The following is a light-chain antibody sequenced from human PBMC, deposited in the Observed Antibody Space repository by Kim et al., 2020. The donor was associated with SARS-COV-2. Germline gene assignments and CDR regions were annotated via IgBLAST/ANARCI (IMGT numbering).Light chain of an antibody. Sequence: VPIPCTGRSGRIASNYVQWYQQRPGSAPTTVIYEDNQRPSGVPDRFSGSIDSSSNSASLTISGLKTEDEADDYCQSYDSSNHEVFGGGTQLTVL. CDR1: SGRIASNY. J-gene: IGLJ3*02. CDR2: EDN. V-gene: IGLV6-57*02. CDR3: QSYDSSNHEV.